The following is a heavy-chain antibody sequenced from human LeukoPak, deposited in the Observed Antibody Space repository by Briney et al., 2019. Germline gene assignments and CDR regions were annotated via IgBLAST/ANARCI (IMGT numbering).Heavy chain of an antibody. J-gene: IGHJ4*02. CDR1: GYTFTSYA. V-gene: IGHV7-4-1*02. CDR2: INTNTGNP. Sequence: ASVKVSCKASGYTFTSYAMNWVRQAPGQGLEWMGWINTNTGNPTYAQGFTGRFVFSLDTSVSTAYLQISSLKAEDTAVYYCARVATPELWFGELSLDYWGQGTLVTVSS. CDR3: ARVATPELWFGELSLDY. D-gene: IGHD3-10*01.